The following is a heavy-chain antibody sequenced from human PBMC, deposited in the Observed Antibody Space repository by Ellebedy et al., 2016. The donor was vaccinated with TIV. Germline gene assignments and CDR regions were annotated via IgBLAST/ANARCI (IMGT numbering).Heavy chain of an antibody. CDR3: ARGQGRRKATDY. V-gene: IGHV4-59*01. J-gene: IGHJ4*02. CDR1: GGSISSYY. Sequence: SETLSLTXTVSGGSISSYYWSWIRQFPGKGLEWIGYISYSGATNYNPSLRGRVTISLDTSKNQFSLKVTSVTAADTAEYYCARGQGRRKATDYWGQGTLVTVSS. CDR2: ISYSGAT. D-gene: IGHD5-12*01.